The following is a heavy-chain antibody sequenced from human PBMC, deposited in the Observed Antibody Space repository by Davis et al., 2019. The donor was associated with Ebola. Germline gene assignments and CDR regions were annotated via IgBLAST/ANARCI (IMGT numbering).Heavy chain of an antibody. Sequence: GGSLRLSCAASGFTFSSYAMHWVRQAPGKGLEWVAVISYDGSNKYYADSVKGRFTISRDNSKNTLYLQMNSLRAEDTAVYFCARGGEDIVVVISSTLDYWGQGTLVTVSS. CDR1: GFTFSSYA. D-gene: IGHD2-15*01. V-gene: IGHV3-30*04. J-gene: IGHJ4*02. CDR3: ARGGEDIVVVISSTLDY. CDR2: ISYDGSNK.